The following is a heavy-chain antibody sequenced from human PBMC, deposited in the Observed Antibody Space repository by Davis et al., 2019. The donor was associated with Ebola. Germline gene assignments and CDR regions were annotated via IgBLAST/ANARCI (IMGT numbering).Heavy chain of an antibody. J-gene: IGHJ5*02. CDR1: GGSISSYY. Sequence: MPSETLSLTCTVSGGSISSYYWSWIRQLPGKGLEWIGYIYYSGSTNYNPSLKSRVTISVDTSKNQFSLKLSSVTAADTAVYYCARDPGIAVAGTVWFDPWGQGTLVTVSS. D-gene: IGHD6-19*01. CDR2: IYYSGST. V-gene: IGHV4-59*01. CDR3: ARDPGIAVAGTVWFDP.